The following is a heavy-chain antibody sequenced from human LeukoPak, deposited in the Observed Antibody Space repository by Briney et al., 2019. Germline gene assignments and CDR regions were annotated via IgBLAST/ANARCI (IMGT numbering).Heavy chain of an antibody. Sequence: GGTLRLSCVASGFTFSSYGMSWVRQAPGKGLEWVSGTSDSGGSTHYYADSVKGRFTISRDNAKNSLYLQMNSLRAEDTAVYYCAELGITMIGGVWGKGTTVTISS. CDR1: GFTFSSYG. D-gene: IGHD3-10*02. J-gene: IGHJ6*04. V-gene: IGHV3-23*01. CDR2: TSDSGGST. CDR3: AELGITMIGGV.